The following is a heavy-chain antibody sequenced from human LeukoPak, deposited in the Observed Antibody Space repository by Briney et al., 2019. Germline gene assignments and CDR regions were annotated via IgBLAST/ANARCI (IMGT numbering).Heavy chain of an antibody. V-gene: IGHV3-23*01. CDR3: ARTLVPAGMDY. D-gene: IGHD2-2*01. Sequence: GGSLRLSCAASGFTFSSYAMSWVRQAPGKGLEWVSAISGSGGSTYYADSVKGRFTISRDNAKNSLYLQMNSLRAEDTAVYYCARTLVPAGMDYWGQGTLVTVSS. CDR1: GFTFSSYA. J-gene: IGHJ4*02. CDR2: ISGSGGST.